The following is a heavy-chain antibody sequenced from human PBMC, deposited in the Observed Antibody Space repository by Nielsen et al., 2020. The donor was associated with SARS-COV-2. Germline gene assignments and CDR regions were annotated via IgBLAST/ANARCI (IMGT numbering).Heavy chain of an antibody. CDR1: GFTFSSYA. J-gene: IGHJ6*02. CDR3: AREGELLRGNPPRNYYYYYGMDV. Sequence: GESLKISCAASGFTFSSYAMHWVRQAPGKGLEWVAVISYDGSNKYYADSVKGRFTISRDNSKNTLYLQMNSLRAEDTAVYYCAREGELLRGNPPRNYYYYYGMDVWGQGTTVTVSS. CDR2: ISYDGSNK. D-gene: IGHD1-26*01. V-gene: IGHV3-30-3*01.